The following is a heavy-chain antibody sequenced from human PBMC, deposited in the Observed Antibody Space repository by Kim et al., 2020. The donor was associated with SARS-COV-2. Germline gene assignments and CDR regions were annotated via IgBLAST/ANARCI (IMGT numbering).Heavy chain of an antibody. D-gene: IGHD6-13*01. CDR2: IYYNGDT. V-gene: IGHV4-39*02. J-gene: IGHJ4*01. CDR3: VRSDSSSWYVPYFDY. CDR1: RGSISSSSYY. Sequence: SETLSLTCSVSRGSISSSSYYWGWIRQPPGKGLEWIGNIYYNGDTYYNPSAMSRVTMSVDTAQNHFSLNLKSVTAPDTAVYYCVRSDSSSWYVPYFDYWG.